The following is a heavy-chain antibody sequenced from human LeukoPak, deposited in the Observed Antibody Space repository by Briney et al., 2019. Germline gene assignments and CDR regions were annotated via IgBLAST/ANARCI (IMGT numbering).Heavy chain of an antibody. D-gene: IGHD2-21*02. CDR3: ETSAYCGGTCYSVPIPVLLDY. CDR2: NRKNGYST. V-gene: IGHV3-64*01. J-gene: IGHJ4*02. CDR1: GLTFSLYT. Sequence: GGAERLSCVGSGLTFSLYTFHWPPEVPGKGLEYVSANRKNGYSTFYALSVTGRFIICRVDSMHILYVQMRSLRHEDMGVYYCETSAYCGGTCYSVPIPVLLDYWGQGTQVTVSS.